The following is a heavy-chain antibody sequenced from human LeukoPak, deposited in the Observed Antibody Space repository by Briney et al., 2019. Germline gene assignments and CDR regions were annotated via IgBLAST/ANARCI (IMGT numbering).Heavy chain of an antibody. J-gene: IGHJ4*02. D-gene: IGHD3-9*01. CDR1: GFTFDDYA. V-gene: IGHV3-9*01. CDR3: AKAAYYDILTGYYKGDLDY. CDR2: ISWNSGSI. Sequence: GGSLRLSCAASGFTFDDYAMHWVRQAPGKGLEWVSGISWNSGSIGYADSVKGRFTISRDNAKNSLYLQMNSLRAEDTAVYYCAKAAYYDILTGYYKGDLDYWGQGTLVTVSS.